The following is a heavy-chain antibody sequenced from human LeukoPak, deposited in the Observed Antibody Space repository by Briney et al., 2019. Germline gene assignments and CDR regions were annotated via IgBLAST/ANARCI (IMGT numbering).Heavy chain of an antibody. CDR2: IYTSGST. V-gene: IGHV4-4*07. Sequence: SETLSLTCTVSGGSISSYYWSWIRQPAGKGLEWIGRIYTSGSTNYNPSLKSRVTMSVDTSKNQFSLKLSSVTAADTAVYYCARDMGYCSSTSCYKTAFDIWGQGTTVTVSS. CDR3: ARDMGYCSSTSCYKTAFDI. CDR1: GGSISSYY. D-gene: IGHD2-2*02. J-gene: IGHJ3*02.